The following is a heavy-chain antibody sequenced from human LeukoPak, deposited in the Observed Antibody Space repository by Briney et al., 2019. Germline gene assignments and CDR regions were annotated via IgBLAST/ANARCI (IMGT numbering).Heavy chain of an antibody. CDR1: GFTFSSYS. CDR3: ARELSGDLDY. V-gene: IGHV3-21*01. J-gene: IGHJ4*02. D-gene: IGHD3-3*01. Sequence: PGGSLRLSCAASGFTFSSYSMNWVRQAPGKGLEWVSSISSRNTYIYYADSVKGRFTISRDNAKNSLYLQMSILRAEDTAVYYCARELSGDLDYWGQGTLVTVSS. CDR2: ISSRNTYI.